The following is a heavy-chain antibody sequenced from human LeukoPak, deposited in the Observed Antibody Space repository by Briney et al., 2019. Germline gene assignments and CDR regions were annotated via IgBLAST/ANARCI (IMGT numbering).Heavy chain of an antibody. CDR2: IYPGDSET. V-gene: IGHV5-51*01. CDR3: ARWWTVVTPEGVDY. CDR1: GYKFSNYW. J-gene: IGHJ4*02. Sequence: PGESLKISCKGSGYKFSNYWIGWVRQMPGKGLEWMGIIYPGDSETRYSPSFQGQVSISVDKSISTAYLQWSSLKASDTAMYYCARWWTVVTPEGVDYWGQGTLVTVSS. D-gene: IGHD4-23*01.